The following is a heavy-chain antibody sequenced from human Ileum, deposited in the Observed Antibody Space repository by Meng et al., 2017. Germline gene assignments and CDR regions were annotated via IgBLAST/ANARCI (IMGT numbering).Heavy chain of an antibody. D-gene: IGHD1-26*01. CDR3: AREWSGSYRHFDY. CDR1: GASISSSNW. CDR2: IYLGATN. J-gene: IGHJ4*02. V-gene: IGHV4-4*02. Sequence: QGQLRESGPGLVVPSGTLSLTSVVSGASISSSNWWSWLRHSPEKGLEWIGEIYLGATNNYHPSLKSRVTISVDKSKNQFSLKLNSVTAADTAVYYCAREWSGSYRHFDYWGQGTLVTVSS.